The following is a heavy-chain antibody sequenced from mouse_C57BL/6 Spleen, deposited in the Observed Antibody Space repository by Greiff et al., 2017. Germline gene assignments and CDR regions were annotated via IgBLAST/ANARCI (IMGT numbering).Heavy chain of an antibody. CDR2: INPNYGTT. CDR3: ARGLYYGSSYGGFAY. CDR1: GYSFTDYN. V-gene: IGHV1-39*01. J-gene: IGHJ3*01. D-gene: IGHD1-1*01. Sequence: EVQRVESGPELVKPGASVKISCKASGYSFTDYNMNWVKQSNGKSLEWIGVINPNYGTTSYNQKFKGKATLTVDQSSSTAYMQLNSLTSEDSAVYYCARGLYYGSSYGGFAYWGQGTLVTVSA.